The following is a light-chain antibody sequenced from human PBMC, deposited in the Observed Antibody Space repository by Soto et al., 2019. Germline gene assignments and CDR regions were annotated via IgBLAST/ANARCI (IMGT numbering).Light chain of an antibody. CDR3: HQYGSSRWT. CDR1: QSVSSSY. V-gene: IGKV3-20*01. CDR2: ATS. J-gene: IGKJ1*01. Sequence: EIVLTQSPGTLSLSPGERATLSCRASQSVSSSYLAWYQQKLGQAPRLLIYATSSRATGVPARFSGSGSGTDFTLTISRLEPEDFAVYFCHQYGSSRWTFGQGTKVEIK.